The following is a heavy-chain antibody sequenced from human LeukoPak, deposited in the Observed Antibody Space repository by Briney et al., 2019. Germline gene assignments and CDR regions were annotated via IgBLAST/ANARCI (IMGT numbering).Heavy chain of an antibody. Sequence: SETLSLTCTVSGGSISSYYWSWIRQPPGKGLEWIGYIYYGGSTNYNPSLKSRVTISVDTSKNQFSLKLSSVTAADTAVYYCARVMTTVDAFDIWGQGTMVTVSS. J-gene: IGHJ3*02. CDR1: GGSISSYY. D-gene: IGHD4-17*01. CDR3: ARVMTTVDAFDI. CDR2: IYYGGST. V-gene: IGHV4-59*01.